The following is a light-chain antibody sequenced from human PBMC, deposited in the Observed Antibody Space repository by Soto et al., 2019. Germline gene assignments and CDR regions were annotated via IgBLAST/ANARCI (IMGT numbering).Light chain of an antibody. V-gene: IGLV2-23*01. CDR3: CSYAGSTPYV. CDR1: SSDVGSYNL. J-gene: IGLJ1*01. Sequence: QSALTQPASVSGSHGQSITISCTGTSSDVGSYNLVSWYQQHPGKAPKLMIYEGSKRPSGVSNRFSGSKSGNTASLTISGLQAEDEADYYCCSYAGSTPYVFGTGTKLTVL. CDR2: EGS.